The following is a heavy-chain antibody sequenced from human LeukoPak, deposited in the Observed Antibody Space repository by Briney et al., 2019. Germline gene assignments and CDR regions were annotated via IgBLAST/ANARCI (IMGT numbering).Heavy chain of an antibody. Sequence: GTSLRLSCAASGITFNAIHWVRQAPGKGLEWVALTWYDGRNKYYADSVKGRFTISIDNSKNMVYLHMNSLRADDTAVYYCAKDQIQDGDYVGYYYGMDVWGQGTTVTVSS. D-gene: IGHD4-17*01. V-gene: IGHV3-33*06. CDR1: GITFNA. J-gene: IGHJ6*02. CDR2: TWYDGRNK. CDR3: AKDQIQDGDYVGYYYGMDV.